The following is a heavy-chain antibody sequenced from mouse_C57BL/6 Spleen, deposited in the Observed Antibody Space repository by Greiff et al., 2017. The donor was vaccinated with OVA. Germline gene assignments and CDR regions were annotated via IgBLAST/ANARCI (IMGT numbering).Heavy chain of an antibody. V-gene: IGHV5-17*01. Sequence: EVQLVESGGGLVKPGGSLKLSCAASGFTFSDYGMHWVRQAPEKGLEWVAYISSGSSTLYYADTVKGRFTIARDNAKNTLFLQMTSLRAEDTAMYYCASGIYDGYYVPYWGQGTLVTVSA. CDR2: ISSGSSTL. CDR1: GFTFSDYG. J-gene: IGHJ3*01. CDR3: ASGIYDGYYVPY. D-gene: IGHD2-3*01.